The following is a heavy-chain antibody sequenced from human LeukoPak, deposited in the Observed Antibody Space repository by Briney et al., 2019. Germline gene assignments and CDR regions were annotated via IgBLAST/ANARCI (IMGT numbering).Heavy chain of an antibody. CDR1: GYTFTGYY. J-gene: IGHJ6*03. V-gene: IGHV1-2*02. Sequence: ASVKVSCKASGYTFTGYYMHWVRQAPGQGLECMGWINPNSGGTNYAQKFQGRVTITRDTSISTAYMELSRLRSDDTAVYYCARDHYYGSGSYNYYYMDVWGKGTTVTVSS. D-gene: IGHD3-10*01. CDR2: INPNSGGT. CDR3: ARDHYYGSGSYNYYYMDV.